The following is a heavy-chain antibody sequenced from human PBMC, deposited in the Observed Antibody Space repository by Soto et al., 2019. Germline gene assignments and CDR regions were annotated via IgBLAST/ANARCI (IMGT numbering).Heavy chain of an antibody. CDR1: GYTFTSYD. J-gene: IGHJ6*02. CDR2: MNPKRGNT. D-gene: IGHD1-26*01. Sequence: GASVKVSCKASGYTFTSYDINWVRQATGQGLEWMGWMNPKRGNTGYAQKFQGRVTMTRNTSISTTYMELNSLRSEDTAVYYCARGVLSRSYYYYYGLDVWGQGTTVTVSS. CDR3: ARGVLSRSYYYYYGLDV. V-gene: IGHV1-8*01.